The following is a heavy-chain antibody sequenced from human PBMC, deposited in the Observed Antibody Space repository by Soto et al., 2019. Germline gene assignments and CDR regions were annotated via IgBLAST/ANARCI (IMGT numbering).Heavy chain of an antibody. Sequence: SETLSLTCTVSGGSISSYYWSWIRQPPGKGLEWIGYIYYSGSTNYNPSLKSRVTISVDTSTNQFSLKLSSVTAADTAVYYCARGPVTAAAGTRWDYWGQGTLVTVSS. V-gene: IGHV4-59*01. J-gene: IGHJ4*02. CDR2: IYYSGST. D-gene: IGHD6-13*01. CDR1: GGSISSYY. CDR3: ARGPVTAAAGTRWDY.